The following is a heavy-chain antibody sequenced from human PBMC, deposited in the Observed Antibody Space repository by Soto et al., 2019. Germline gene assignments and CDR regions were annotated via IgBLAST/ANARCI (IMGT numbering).Heavy chain of an antibody. CDR3: ARVTDIVVVVAAFVDY. CDR2: ISSIGSTI. V-gene: IGHV3-11*01. Sequence: GGSLRLSCAASGFTFSDYYMSWIRQAPGKGLEWVSYISSIGSTIYYADSVKGRFTISRDNAKNSLYLQMNSLRAEDTAVYYCARVTDIVVVVAAFVDYWGQGTLVTVSS. J-gene: IGHJ4*02. CDR1: GFTFSDYY. D-gene: IGHD2-15*01.